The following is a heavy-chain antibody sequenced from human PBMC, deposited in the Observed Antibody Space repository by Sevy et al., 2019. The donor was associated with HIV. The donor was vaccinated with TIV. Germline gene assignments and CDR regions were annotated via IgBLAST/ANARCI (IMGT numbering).Heavy chain of an antibody. D-gene: IGHD5-12*01. CDR2: VYYTGST. CDR3: ARAPPVRSGDDSLNWFDP. V-gene: IGHV4-59*01. Sequence: SETLSLTFTVSGGPISVYYWSWIRQPPGKGLEYIGYVYYTGSTKYNPSLKDRVTISVDTSNNQFSLKLTSVTAADTAVYYCARAPPVRSGDDSLNWFDPWGQGTLVTVSS. CDR1: GGPISVYY. J-gene: IGHJ5*02.